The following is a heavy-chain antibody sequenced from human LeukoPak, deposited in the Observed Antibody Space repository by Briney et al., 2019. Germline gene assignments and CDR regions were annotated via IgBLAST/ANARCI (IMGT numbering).Heavy chain of an antibody. CDR1: GGSISSSSYY. CDR3: AHYSGSPHADADAFDI. Sequence: SETLSLTCTVSGGSISSSSYYWGWIRQPPGKGLEWIGSIYYSGSTYYNPSLKSRVTISVDTSKNQFSLKLSSVTAADTAVYYCAHYSGSPHADADAFDIWGQGTMVTVSS. CDR2: IYYSGST. V-gene: IGHV4-39*01. D-gene: IGHD1-26*01. J-gene: IGHJ3*02.